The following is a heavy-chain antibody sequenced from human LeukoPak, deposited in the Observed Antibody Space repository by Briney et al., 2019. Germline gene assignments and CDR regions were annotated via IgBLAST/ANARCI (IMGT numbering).Heavy chain of an antibody. J-gene: IGHJ3*02. CDR1: GFTFDDYA. V-gene: IGHV3-43*02. D-gene: IGHD5-24*01. CDR3: AKDVLRDRYISRGDAFDI. CDR2: ISGDGGST. Sequence: GGSLRLSCAASGFTFDDYAMHWVRQGPGKGLECVSLISGDGGSTYYADSVKGRFTISRDNSKNSLYLQMNSLRTEDTALYYCAKDVLRDRYISRGDAFDIWGRGTMVTVSS.